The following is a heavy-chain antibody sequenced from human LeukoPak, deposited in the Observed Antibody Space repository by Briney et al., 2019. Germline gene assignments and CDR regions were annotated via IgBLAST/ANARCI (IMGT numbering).Heavy chain of an antibody. D-gene: IGHD2-15*01. CDR3: ARVESIVVVVAAAAFTAFDI. V-gene: IGHV1-2*02. J-gene: IGHJ3*02. CDR2: INPNSGGT. CDR1: GYTFTGYY. Sequence: VASVKVSCKASGYTFTGYYMHWVRQAPGQGLEWMGWINPNSGGTNYAQKFQGRVTMTRDTSISTAYMELSRLRSDDTAVYYCARVESIVVVVAAAAFTAFDIWGQGTMVTVSS.